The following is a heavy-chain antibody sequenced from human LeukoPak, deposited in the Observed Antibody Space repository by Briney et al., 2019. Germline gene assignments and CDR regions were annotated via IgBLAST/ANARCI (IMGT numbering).Heavy chain of an antibody. Sequence: GGSLRLSCAASRFTFSSYWMSWVRQAPGKGLEWVANIKQDGSEKYYVDSVKGRFTISRDNAKNSLYLQMNSLRAEDTALYYCAKDAVTTGEFDYWGQGTLVTVSS. J-gene: IGHJ4*02. CDR3: AKDAVTTGEFDY. CDR1: RFTFSSYW. V-gene: IGHV3-7*03. CDR2: IKQDGSEK. D-gene: IGHD4-17*01.